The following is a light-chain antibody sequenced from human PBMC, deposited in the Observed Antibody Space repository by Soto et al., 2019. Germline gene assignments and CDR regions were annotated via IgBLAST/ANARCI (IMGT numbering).Light chain of an antibody. CDR2: DAS. J-gene: IGKJ4*01. CDR3: QQRSNWPPR. Sequence: EIVLTQSPATLSLSPGERATLSCRASQSVSSYLAWYQQKPGQAPRLLIYDASNRATGIPARFSGRGSWTDFTLTISSLEPEDFAVYYCQQRSNWPPRFGGGTKVEIK. V-gene: IGKV3-11*01. CDR1: QSVSSY.